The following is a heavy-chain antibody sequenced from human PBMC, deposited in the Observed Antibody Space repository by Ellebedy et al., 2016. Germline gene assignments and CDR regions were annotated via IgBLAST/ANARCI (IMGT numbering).Heavy chain of an antibody. D-gene: IGHD3-10*01. CDR1: GFTFSSYW. V-gene: IGHV3-74*01. J-gene: IGHJ4*02. CDR2: INSDGRST. Sequence: GGSLRLSXAASGFTFSSYWMHWVRQAPGKGLVWVSRINSDGRSTSYADSVKGRFTISRDNAKNTLYLQMNSLRAEDTAVYYCARDLYYFGSGSYHYFDYWGQGTLVTVSS. CDR3: ARDLYYFGSGSYHYFDY.